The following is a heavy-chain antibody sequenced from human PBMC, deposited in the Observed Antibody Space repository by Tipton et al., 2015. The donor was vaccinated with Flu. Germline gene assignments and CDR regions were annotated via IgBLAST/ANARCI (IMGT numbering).Heavy chain of an antibody. CDR3: AKVIPEIVAGLDY. Sequence: SLRLSCAASGFTFRTNGMHWVRQAPGKGLEWVAHIRSDETTEYADSVKGRFTISRDNSKDTLYLQMNSLRAEDTAIYYCAKVIPEIVAGLDYWGQGTPVTVSS. CDR2: IRSDETTE. CDR1: GFTFRTNG. D-gene: IGHD5-12*01. V-gene: IGHV3-30*02. J-gene: IGHJ4*02.